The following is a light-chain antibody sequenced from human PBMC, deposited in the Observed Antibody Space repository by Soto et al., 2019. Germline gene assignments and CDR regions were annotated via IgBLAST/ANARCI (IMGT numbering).Light chain of an antibody. J-gene: IGKJ4*01. CDR3: QQRSNWL. CDR2: DAS. V-gene: IGKV3-11*01. Sequence: EIVLTQSPATLSLSPGEGATLSCRASQSVSSYLAWYQQKPGQAPRLLIYDASSRATGIPARFSGSGSGTDFTLTSSSLEPEDFAVYYCQQRSNWLFGGGTKVEIK. CDR1: QSVSSY.